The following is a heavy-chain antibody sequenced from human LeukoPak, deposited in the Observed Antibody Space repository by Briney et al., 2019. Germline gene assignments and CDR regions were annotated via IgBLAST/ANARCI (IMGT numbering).Heavy chain of an antibody. J-gene: IGHJ5*01. CDR2: IYTTGST. CDR3: AREDNGDYRDWFDS. CDR1: GGSISFYY. D-gene: IGHD4-17*01. Sequence: SETLSLTCSVSGGSISFYYWSWIRQPAGKGLEWIGRIYTTGSTNYNPSLKSRVTMSVDTSKNQFSLKLSSVTAADTAVYYCAREDNGDYRDWFDSCGQGTLVTVSS. V-gene: IGHV4-4*07.